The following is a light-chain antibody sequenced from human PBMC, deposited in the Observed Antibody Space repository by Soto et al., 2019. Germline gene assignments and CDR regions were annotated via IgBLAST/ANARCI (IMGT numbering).Light chain of an antibody. V-gene: IGKV3-20*01. CDR2: DAS. Sequence: EIVLTQSPGTLSLSPGERATLSCRASQSVSSNFLAWYQQKPGQAPRLLIYDASSTASGIPDRFSGSGSGIDFTLTISRLEPEDFAVYYCQQYGSSVYTFGQGTKLEIK. CDR1: QSVSSNF. J-gene: IGKJ2*01. CDR3: QQYGSSVYT.